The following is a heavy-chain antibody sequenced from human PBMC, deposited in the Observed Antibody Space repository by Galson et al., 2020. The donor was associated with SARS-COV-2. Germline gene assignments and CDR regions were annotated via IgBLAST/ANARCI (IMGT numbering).Heavy chain of an antibody. CDR2: ISYDGNNQ. D-gene: IGHD3-10*01. Sequence: GGSLRLSCAASGFTFTSYDMHWVRQAPGKGLEWVAVISYDGNNQNFADSVKGRFTISRDNSKNTVYLQMNSLRAEDTAVYYCAKLAIWFGNLPPYYFDYWGQGTLVTVSS. CDR3: AKLAIWFGNLPPYYFDY. J-gene: IGHJ4*02. CDR1: GFTFTSYD. V-gene: IGHV3-30*18.